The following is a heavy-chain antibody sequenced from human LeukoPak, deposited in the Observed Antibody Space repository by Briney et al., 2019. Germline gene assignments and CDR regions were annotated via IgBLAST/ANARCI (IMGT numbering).Heavy chain of an antibody. Sequence: PSETLSLTCTVSGGSISTYYWSWIRQPPGKGLEWIGYIYYTGSTSYKPSLKSRVTMSLDASKNQVSLELNSVTPADTAVYYWARAFYPGYYSYMAVWGKGTTVTVSS. D-gene: IGHD3-3*02. CDR3: ARAFYPGYYSYMAV. CDR1: GGSISTYY. V-gene: IGHV4-59*01. CDR2: IYYTGST. J-gene: IGHJ6*03.